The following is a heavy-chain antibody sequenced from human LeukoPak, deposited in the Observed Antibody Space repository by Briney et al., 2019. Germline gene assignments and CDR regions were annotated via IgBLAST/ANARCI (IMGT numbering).Heavy chain of an antibody. CDR1: GGSISSGDYY. V-gene: IGHV4-30-4*01. CDR3: ARWELPRGGYSDY. D-gene: IGHD1-26*01. CDR2: IYYSGST. Sequence: SQTLSLTCTVSGGSISSGDYYWSWIRQPPGKGLEWIGYIYYSGSTYYNPSLKSRVTISVDTSKNQFSLKLSSVTAADTAVYYCARWELPRGGYSDYWGQGTLVTVSS. J-gene: IGHJ4*02.